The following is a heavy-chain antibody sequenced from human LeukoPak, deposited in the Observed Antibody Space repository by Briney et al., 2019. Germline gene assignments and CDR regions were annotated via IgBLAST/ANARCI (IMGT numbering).Heavy chain of an antibody. V-gene: IGHV1-69-2*01. J-gene: IGHJ4*02. D-gene: IGHD6-6*01. CDR2: VDPEDGET. CDR3: ATAESIAAL. Sequence: VKVSCKASGYTFTDYYMHWVQQAPGKGLEWMGRVDPEDGETIYAEKFQGRVTITADTSTDTAYMELSSLRSEDTAVYYCATAESIAALWGQGTLVTVSS. CDR1: GYTFTDYY.